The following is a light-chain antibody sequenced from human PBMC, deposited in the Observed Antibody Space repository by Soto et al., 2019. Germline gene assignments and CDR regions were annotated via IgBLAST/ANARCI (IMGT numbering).Light chain of an antibody. J-gene: IGLJ1*01. Sequence: QSALTQPASVSGSPGQSITISCTETSSHVGSYNLVSWYQQQPGKAPILMMYEGTERPSGVSNRFSGSMSGNTASLTISGLQAEDEADYYCCSYAGSNTFVFGTGTKVTVL. V-gene: IGLV2-23*01. CDR3: CSYAGSNTFV. CDR1: SSHVGSYNL. CDR2: EGT.